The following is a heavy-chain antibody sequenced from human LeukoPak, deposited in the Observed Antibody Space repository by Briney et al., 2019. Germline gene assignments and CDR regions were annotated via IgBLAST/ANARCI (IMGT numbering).Heavy chain of an antibody. CDR1: GYTFTSYA. CDR3: ARRGYHDYVWGSYRPAGNWFDP. Sequence: ASVKVSCKASGYTFTSYAMHWVRQAPGQRLEWMGWSNAGNGNTKYSQKFQGRVTITRDTSASTAYMELSSLRSEDTAVYYCARRGYHDYVWGSYRPAGNWFDPWGQGTLVTVSS. D-gene: IGHD3-16*02. CDR2: SNAGNGNT. J-gene: IGHJ5*02. V-gene: IGHV1-3*01.